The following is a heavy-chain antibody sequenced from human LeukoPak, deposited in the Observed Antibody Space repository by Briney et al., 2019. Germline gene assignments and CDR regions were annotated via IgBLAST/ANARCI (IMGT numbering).Heavy chain of an antibody. J-gene: IGHJ5*01. Sequence: ASETLSLTCTVSGGSISSYYWSWLRQPPGKGLEWIGYIYTSGSTNYNPSLKSRVTISVDTSKNQFSLKLTSVTAADTALYYCARADDRSGYFGGRFDSWGQGTLVTVSS. D-gene: IGHD3-22*01. CDR3: ARADDRSGYFGGRFDS. CDR2: IYTSGST. V-gene: IGHV4-4*09. CDR1: GGSISSYY.